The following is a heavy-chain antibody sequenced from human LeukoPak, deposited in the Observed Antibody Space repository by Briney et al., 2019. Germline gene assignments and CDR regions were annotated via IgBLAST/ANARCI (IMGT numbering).Heavy chain of an antibody. Sequence: ASVKVSCKASGYTFTTFGINWVRQAPGQGLEWMGWISFYNGNTNYEQRLQGRVTMTTDASTSTAYMELRRLRSDDTAVYYCARGPMIMDYWGQGTLVTVSS. CDR2: ISFYNGNT. CDR3: ARGPMIMDY. J-gene: IGHJ4*02. V-gene: IGHV1-18*01. D-gene: IGHD3-22*01. CDR1: GYTFTTFG.